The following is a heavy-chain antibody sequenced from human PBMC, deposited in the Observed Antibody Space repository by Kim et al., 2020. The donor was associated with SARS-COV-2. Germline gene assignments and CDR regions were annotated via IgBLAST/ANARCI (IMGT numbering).Heavy chain of an antibody. J-gene: IGHJ6*02. D-gene: IGHD2-2*02. CDR3: TTAQHPCSSTSCYIIGSGYYYYGMDV. V-gene: IGHV3-15*01. CDR1: GFTFSNAW. Sequence: GGSLRLSCAASGFTFSNAWMSWVRQAPGKGLEWVGRIKSKTDGGTTDYAAPVKGRFTISRDDSKNTLYLQMNSLKTEDTAVYYCTTAQHPCSSTSCYIIGSGYYYYGMDVWGQGTTVTVSS. CDR2: IKSKTDGGTT.